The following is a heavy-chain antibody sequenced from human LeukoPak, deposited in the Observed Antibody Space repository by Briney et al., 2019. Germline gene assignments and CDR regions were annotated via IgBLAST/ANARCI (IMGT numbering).Heavy chain of an antibody. Sequence: SGGSLRLSCAASGFTFSSYAMSWVRQAPGKGLEWVSAISGSGGSTYYADSVKGRFTISRDNSKNTLYLQMNSLRAEDTAVYYCARYGSGSYYPYYYGMDVWGQGTTVTVSS. V-gene: IGHV3-23*01. J-gene: IGHJ6*02. D-gene: IGHD3-10*01. CDR3: ARYGSGSYYPYYYGMDV. CDR2: ISGSGGST. CDR1: GFTFSSYA.